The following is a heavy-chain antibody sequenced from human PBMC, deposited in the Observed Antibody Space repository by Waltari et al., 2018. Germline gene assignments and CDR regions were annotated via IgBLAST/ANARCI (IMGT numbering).Heavy chain of an antibody. CDR2: VTHSAST. D-gene: IGHD2-8*01. CDR3: ARPTGLNCTKGVCYGPVDY. Sequence: VQLQQLGAGLLKPSETLSLTRAVYGGSFSGYYWSWIRQPPGKVLEWVGAVTHSASTNDNPSLKSRVTRSVDTTKNQFSLKLSSVTAADTDVYYGARPTGLNCTKGVCYGPVDYWGQGTLVTVSS. V-gene: IGHV4-34*01. J-gene: IGHJ4*02. CDR1: GGSFSGYY.